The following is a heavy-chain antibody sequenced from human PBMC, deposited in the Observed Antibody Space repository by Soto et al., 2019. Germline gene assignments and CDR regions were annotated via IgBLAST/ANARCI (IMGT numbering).Heavy chain of an antibody. CDR2: INPNSGGT. D-gene: IGHD1-26*01. Sequence: ASVEVSCKASGCTFTGYYIHWVRQAPGQGLEWMGWINPNSGGTNYAQKFQGRVTMTRDTSISTAYMELSRLKSDDTAVYYCAKGWELIVGGNYWGQGTLVTVSS. J-gene: IGHJ4*02. V-gene: IGHV1-2*02. CDR3: AKGWELIVGGNY. CDR1: GCTFTGYY.